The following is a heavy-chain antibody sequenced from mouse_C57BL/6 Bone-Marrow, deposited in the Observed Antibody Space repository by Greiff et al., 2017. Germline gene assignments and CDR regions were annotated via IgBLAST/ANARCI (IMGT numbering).Heavy chain of an antibody. CDR2: ISSGGSYT. J-gene: IGHJ1*03. D-gene: IGHD1-1*01. V-gene: IGHV5-6*01. Sequence: EVMLVESGGDLVKPGGSLKLSCAASGFTFSSYGMSWVRQTPDKRLEWVATISSGGSYTYSPDSGQGRFTISRDNAKNTLYLQMSSLKSEDTAMYYCARLTTVLYWYFDVWCTGTTVTVSS. CDR1: GFTFSSYG. CDR3: ARLTTVLYWYFDV.